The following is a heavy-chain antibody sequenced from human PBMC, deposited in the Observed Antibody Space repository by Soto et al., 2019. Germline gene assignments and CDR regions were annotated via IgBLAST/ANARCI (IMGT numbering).Heavy chain of an antibody. CDR2: IYYSGST. D-gene: IGHD4-17*01. CDR1: GGSISSYY. CDR3: ARDRTTVTTTDAFDI. V-gene: IGHV4-59*01. Sequence: QVQLQESGPGLVKPSETLSLTCTVSGGSISSYYWSWIRQPPGKGLEWIGYIYYSGSTNYNPSLKSRVTISVDTSKNQFSLKLSSVTAADTAVYYCARDRTTVTTTDAFDIWGKGTMVTVSS. J-gene: IGHJ3*02.